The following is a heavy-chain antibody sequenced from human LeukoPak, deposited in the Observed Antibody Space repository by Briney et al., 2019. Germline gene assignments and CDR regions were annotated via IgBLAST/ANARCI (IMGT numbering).Heavy chain of an antibody. Sequence: PGGSLRLSCAASGFTFSTYAMSWVRQAPGKGLEWVSTVSGSGGSTFYADSVKGRFTISRDNSKSTLYLQMSSLRAEDTAVYFCAKGSDYYGSGSYFNSNWFDPWGQGTLVTVSS. D-gene: IGHD3-10*01. J-gene: IGHJ5*02. V-gene: IGHV3-23*01. CDR1: GFTFSTYA. CDR2: VSGSGGST. CDR3: AKGSDYYGSGSYFNSNWFDP.